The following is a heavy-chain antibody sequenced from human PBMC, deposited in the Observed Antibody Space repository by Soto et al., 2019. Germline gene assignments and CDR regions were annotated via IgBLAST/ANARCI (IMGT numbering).Heavy chain of an antibody. D-gene: IGHD3-22*01. V-gene: IGHV3-30-3*01. J-gene: IGHJ6*02. Sequence: GGSLRLSCAASGFTFSSYAMHWVRQAPGKGLEWVAVISYDGSNKYYADSVKGRFTISRDNSKNTLYLQMNSLRAEDTAVYYCARGREGYNDNYYYYGMDVWGQGPRSPSP. CDR1: GFTFSSYA. CDR2: ISYDGSNK. CDR3: ARGREGYNDNYYYYGMDV.